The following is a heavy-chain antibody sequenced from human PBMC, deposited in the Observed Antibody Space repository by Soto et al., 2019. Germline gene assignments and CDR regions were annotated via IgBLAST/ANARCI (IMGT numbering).Heavy chain of an antibody. CDR2: IKQDGSEK. CDR3: ARDRPYCGGDCYSSDGMDV. V-gene: IGHV3-7*01. D-gene: IGHD2-21*02. CDR1: GFTFSSYW. J-gene: IGHJ6*02. Sequence: EVQLVESGGGLVQPGGSLRLSCAASGFTFSSYWMSWVRQAPGKGLEWVANIKQDGSEKYYVDSVKGRFTISRDNAKNSLYLQMNSPRAEDTAVYYCARDRPYCGGDCYSSDGMDVWGQGTTVTVSS.